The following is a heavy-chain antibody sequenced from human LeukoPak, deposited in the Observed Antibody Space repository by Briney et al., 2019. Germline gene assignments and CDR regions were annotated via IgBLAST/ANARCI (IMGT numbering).Heavy chain of an antibody. D-gene: IGHD3-3*01. J-gene: IGHJ3*02. V-gene: IGHV4-61*02. CDR1: GGSISSGSYY. CDR3: ARDHGRFLGDAFDI. Sequence: TSETLSLTCTVSGGSISSGSYYWSWIRQPAGKGLEWIRRIYTSGSTNYNPSLKSRVTISVDTSKNQFSLKLSSVTAVDTAVYYCARDHGRFLGDAFDIWGQGTMVTVSS. CDR2: IYTSGST.